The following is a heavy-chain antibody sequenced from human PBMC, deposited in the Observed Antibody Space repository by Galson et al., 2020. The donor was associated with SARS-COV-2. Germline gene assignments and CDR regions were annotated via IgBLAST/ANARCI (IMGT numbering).Heavy chain of an antibody. Sequence: ETGGSLRLSGAASGFTFISSAMHWVRQAPGKGLEWVAVISHDESVKYYAVSVKGRFTISRDNSKNTQYLQMNSLRAEDSAVYYCARDHLTRGTRNGAFDIWGQGKMVTVAS. CDR2: ISHDESVK. V-gene: IGHV3-30-3*01. CDR1: GFTFISSA. CDR3: ARDHLTRGTRNGAFDI. D-gene: IGHD4-17*01. J-gene: IGHJ3*02.